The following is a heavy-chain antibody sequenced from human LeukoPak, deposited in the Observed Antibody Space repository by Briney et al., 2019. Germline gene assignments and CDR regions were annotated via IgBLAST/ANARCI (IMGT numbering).Heavy chain of an antibody. CDR2: ISSSSSYI. CDR3: AKDYSSSWYYFDY. CDR1: GFTFSSYS. J-gene: IGHJ4*02. D-gene: IGHD6-13*01. V-gene: IGHV3-21*04. Sequence: GGSLRLSCAASGFTFSSYSMNWVRQAPGKGLEWVSSISSSSSYIYYADSVKGRFTISRDSSKNALFLQMNSLRAEDTAVYYCAKDYSSSWYYFDYWGQGTLVTVSS.